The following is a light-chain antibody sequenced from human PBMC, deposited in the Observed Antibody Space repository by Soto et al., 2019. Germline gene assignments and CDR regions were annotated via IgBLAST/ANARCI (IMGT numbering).Light chain of an antibody. CDR2: EVS. Sequence: SVRTQPASVSGSPGHSITLSSSGTTSDFWGYNLVSWRQQHPGRAPKLLIYEVSQPPSVVSSRFSGSKSGNTATLTISGVQPEDEANYHCGSYATSSFVFGTGTKVTVL. J-gene: IGLJ1*01. V-gene: IGLV2-23*02. CDR3: GSYATSSFV. CDR1: TSDFWGYNL.